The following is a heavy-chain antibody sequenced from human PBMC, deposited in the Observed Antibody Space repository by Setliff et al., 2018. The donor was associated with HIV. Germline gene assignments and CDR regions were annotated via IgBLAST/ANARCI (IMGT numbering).Heavy chain of an antibody. Sequence: SETLSLTCTVSGGSISSYYWSWIRQPPGKGLEWIGYIYYSGSSNYNPSLKSRVTISVDTSKNQFSLKLSSVTAADTAVYYCARGYPGIAVAGLSYYYYYYIDVWAKGPRSPSP. CDR3: ARGYPGIAVAGLSYYYYYYIDV. CDR1: GGSISSYY. CDR2: IYYSGSS. J-gene: IGHJ6*03. D-gene: IGHD6-19*01. V-gene: IGHV4-59*01.